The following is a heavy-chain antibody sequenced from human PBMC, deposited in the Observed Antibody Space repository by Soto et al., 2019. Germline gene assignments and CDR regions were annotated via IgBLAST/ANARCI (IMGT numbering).Heavy chain of an antibody. CDR3: AGLKYYHSSDYLGH. CDR2: IYYSGST. Sequence: SETLSLTCTVSGGSISSSSYYWGWIRQPPGKGLEWIGTIYYSGSTYYNPSLKSRVTISVDTSKNQFSLKLRSVTAADTAVYYCAGLKYYHSSDYLGHWGQGTRVTVSS. D-gene: IGHD3-22*01. J-gene: IGHJ4*02. V-gene: IGHV4-39*01. CDR1: GGSISSSSYY.